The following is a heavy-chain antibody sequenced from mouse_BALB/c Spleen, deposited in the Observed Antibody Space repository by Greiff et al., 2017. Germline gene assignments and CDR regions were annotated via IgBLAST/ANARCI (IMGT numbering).Heavy chain of an antibody. V-gene: IGHV3-2*02. CDR1: GYSITSDYA. J-gene: IGHJ4*01. CDR3: ARCGYDPYYYAMDY. CDR2: ISYSGST. D-gene: IGHD2-2*01. Sequence: EVKLQESGPGLVKPSQSLSLTCTVTGYSITSDYAWNWIRQFPGNKLEWMGYISYSGSTSYNPSLKSRISITRDTSKNQFFLQLNSVTTEDTATYYCARCGYDPYYYAMDYWGQGTSVTVSS.